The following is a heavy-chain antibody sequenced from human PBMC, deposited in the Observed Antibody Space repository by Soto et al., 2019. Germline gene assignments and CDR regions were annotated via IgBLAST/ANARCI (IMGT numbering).Heavy chain of an antibody. Sequence: PGGSLRLSCAASGFTFSSYSMNWVRQAPGKGVEWVSYISSSSGTIYYADSVKGRFTISRDNAKNSLYLQMNSLRDEDTAVYYCARVWPPLTSTGYSYSYYGMDVWGQGTTVTVSS. CDR1: GFTFSSYS. D-gene: IGHD5-18*01. CDR2: ISSSSGTI. J-gene: IGHJ6*02. V-gene: IGHV3-48*02. CDR3: ARVWPPLTSTGYSYSYYGMDV.